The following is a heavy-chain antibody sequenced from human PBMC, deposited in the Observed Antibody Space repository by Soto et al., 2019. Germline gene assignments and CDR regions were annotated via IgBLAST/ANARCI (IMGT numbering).Heavy chain of an antibody. CDR3: ARRYGWLYFDY. Sequence: TLSLTCTVSGDSISSSNYFWGWIRQPPGKGLEWIGTIFYSGSTYYNPSLKSRVTISVDTSKNQFSLRLISVTAADTALYYCARRYGWLYFDYWGQGSLVTVSS. CDR1: GDSISSSNYF. V-gene: IGHV4-39*01. D-gene: IGHD6-19*01. J-gene: IGHJ4*02. CDR2: IFYSGST.